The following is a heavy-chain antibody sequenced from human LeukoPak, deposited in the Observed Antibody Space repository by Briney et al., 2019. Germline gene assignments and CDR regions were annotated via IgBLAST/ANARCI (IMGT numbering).Heavy chain of an antibody. J-gene: IGHJ5*02. D-gene: IGHD3-16*01. CDR2: IYYSGST. Sequence: SETLSLTCTVSGGSISSSSYYWGWIRQPPGKGLEWIGSIYYSGSTYYNPSLKSRVTIPVDTSKNQFSLKLSSVTAADTAVYYCARDRFRLFDPWGQGTLVTVSS. V-gene: IGHV4-39*07. CDR1: GGSISSSSYY. CDR3: ARDRFRLFDP.